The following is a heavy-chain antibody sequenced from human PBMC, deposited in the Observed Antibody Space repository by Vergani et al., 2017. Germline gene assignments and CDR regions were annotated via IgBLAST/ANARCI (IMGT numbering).Heavy chain of an antibody. CDR1: GDSMNNYY. V-gene: IGHV4-59*01. Sequence: QVHLQEAGPGLVKPAETLSLTCTVSGDSMNNYYWNWIRQTPGKGLEWIGYIYLGGTTTYNPSLESRVSLSDDTSKNQFSLQLTSVTAADTAVYYCARGPSVVQGHYIYCYSYFMDVWGKGATVAVSS. CDR2: IYLGGTT. D-gene: IGHD2-15*01. J-gene: IGHJ6*03. CDR3: ARGPSVVQGHYIYCYSYFMDV.